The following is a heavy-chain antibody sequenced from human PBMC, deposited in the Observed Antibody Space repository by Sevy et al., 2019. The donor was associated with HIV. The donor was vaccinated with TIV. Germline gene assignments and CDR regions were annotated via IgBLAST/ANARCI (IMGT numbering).Heavy chain of an antibody. CDR2: IYYSGST. CDR3: ARQGSVTTIFYYYGMDV. V-gene: IGHV4-39*01. J-gene: IGHJ6*02. Sequence: SETLSLTCTVSGGSISSSSYYWGWIRQPPGKGLEWIGSIYYSGSTYYNPSLKSRVTISVDTSKNQFSLKLSSLTAADTAVYYCARQGSVTTIFYYYGMDVWGQGTTVTVSS. D-gene: IGHD2-21*02. CDR1: GGSISSSSYY.